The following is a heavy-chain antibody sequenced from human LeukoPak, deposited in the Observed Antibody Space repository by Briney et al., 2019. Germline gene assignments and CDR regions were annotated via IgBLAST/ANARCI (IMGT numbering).Heavy chain of an antibody. D-gene: IGHD1-14*01. V-gene: IGHV4-30-2*01. Sequence: SETLSLTCTVSGGSISSGGYYWSWIRQPPGKGLEWIGYTYHSGSTYYNPSLKSRVTISVDRSKNQFSLKLSSVTAADTAVYYCARGNRDYFDYWGQGTLVTVSS. J-gene: IGHJ4*02. CDR1: GGSISSGGYY. CDR2: TYHSGST. CDR3: ARGNRDYFDY.